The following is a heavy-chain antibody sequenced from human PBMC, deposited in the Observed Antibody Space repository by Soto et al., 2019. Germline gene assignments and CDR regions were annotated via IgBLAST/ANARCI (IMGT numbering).Heavy chain of an antibody. D-gene: IGHD6-13*01. CDR3: AKGVSSTWYTKYLDL. CDR1: GVTFSSYA. V-gene: IGHV3-23*01. CDR2: ISGGGGGT. J-gene: IGHJ2*01. Sequence: GGSLRLSCAASGVTFSSYAMSWVRQAPGKGLEWVSSISGGGGGTYYADSVKGRFTISRDNSKNTLFLQMNSLRAEDTAVFYCAKGVSSTWYTKYLDLWGRGTLVTVSS.